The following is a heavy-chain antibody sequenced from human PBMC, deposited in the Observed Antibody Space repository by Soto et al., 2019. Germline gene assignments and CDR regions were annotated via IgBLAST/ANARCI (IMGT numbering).Heavy chain of an antibody. Sequence: QVQLVESGGGVVQPGRSLRLSCAASGFTFSSYGMHWVRQAPGKGLEWVAVISHDGSNKYYADSVKGRFTISRDNSKNPLYLQMNSMRAEDTAVYYCAKDYYDSSGYYPDYWGQGTLVTVSS. CDR2: ISHDGSNK. V-gene: IGHV3-30*18. CDR3: AKDYYDSSGYYPDY. CDR1: GFTFSSYG. D-gene: IGHD3-22*01. J-gene: IGHJ4*02.